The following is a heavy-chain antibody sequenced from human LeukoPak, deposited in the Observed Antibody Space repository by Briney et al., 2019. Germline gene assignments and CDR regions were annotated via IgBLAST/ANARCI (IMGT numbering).Heavy chain of an antibody. D-gene: IGHD6-19*01. CDR2: ISWDGGST. V-gene: IGHV3-43*01. J-gene: IGHJ4*02. CDR3: AKDISYRGLAVADF. CDR1: GFSFSDYS. Sequence: GGSLRLSCAGSGFSFSDYSMHWVRQTPGKGLEWVSLISWDGGSTFYADSVKDRFTISRDNSKMSLYLQMNSLRHEDTALYYCAKDISYRGLAVADFWGQGTLVTVSS.